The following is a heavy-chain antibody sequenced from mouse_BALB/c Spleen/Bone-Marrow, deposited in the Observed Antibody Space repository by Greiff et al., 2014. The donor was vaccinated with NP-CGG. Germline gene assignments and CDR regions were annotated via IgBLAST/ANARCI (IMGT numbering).Heavy chain of an antibody. V-gene: IGHV14-3*02. CDR3: ARYGNYCYAMDY. Sequence: VQLQQSGAELVKPGASVKLSCTASGFNIKDTYMHWVKQRPEKGLEWIGRIDPANGNTKYDPKFQGKATITAYTSSNTAYLQLSSLTSEDTAVYYCARYGNYCYAMDYWGQGTSVTVSS. D-gene: IGHD2-1*01. J-gene: IGHJ4*01. CDR1: GFNIKDTY. CDR2: IDPANGNT.